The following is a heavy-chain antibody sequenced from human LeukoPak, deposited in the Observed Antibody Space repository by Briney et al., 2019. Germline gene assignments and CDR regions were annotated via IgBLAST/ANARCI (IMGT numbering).Heavy chain of an antibody. CDR3: ARDGRVGAIDY. J-gene: IGHJ4*02. D-gene: IGHD1-26*01. CDR2: IYYSGST. Sequence: SETLSLTCTVSGGSISSYYWSWLRQPPGKGLEWVGYIYYSGSTNYNPSLKSRVTISVDTSKNQFSLKLSSVTAADTAVYYCARDGRVGAIDYWGQGTLVTVSS. CDR1: GGSISSYY. V-gene: IGHV4-59*12.